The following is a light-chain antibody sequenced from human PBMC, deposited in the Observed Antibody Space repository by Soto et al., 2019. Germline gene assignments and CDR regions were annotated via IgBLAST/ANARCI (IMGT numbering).Light chain of an antibody. V-gene: IGKV3-20*01. CDR2: GAS. Sequence: EILLTQSPGTMSLSPGERPTLSCRASQSVSSSFLAWYQQKPGQAPRLLIYGASSRATGITDRFSGSGSGTDFTLTTSRLEPEDFAVYYCQQYGSSRTWTFGQGTKVDIK. J-gene: IGKJ1*01. CDR1: QSVSSSF. CDR3: QQYGSSRTWT.